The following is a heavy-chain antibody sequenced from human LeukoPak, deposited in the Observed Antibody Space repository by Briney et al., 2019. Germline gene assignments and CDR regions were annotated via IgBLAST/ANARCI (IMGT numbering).Heavy chain of an antibody. Sequence: SETLSLTCTVSGGSISSYYWSWIRQPPGKGLEWIGYIYYSGSTNYNPSLKSRVTISVDTSKNQFSLKLSSVTAADTAVYYCARHVKRGVDTPQVYWGQGTLVTVSS. CDR1: GGSISSYY. D-gene: IGHD3-10*01. V-gene: IGHV4-59*08. CDR2: IYYSGST. J-gene: IGHJ4*02. CDR3: ARHVKRGVDTPQVY.